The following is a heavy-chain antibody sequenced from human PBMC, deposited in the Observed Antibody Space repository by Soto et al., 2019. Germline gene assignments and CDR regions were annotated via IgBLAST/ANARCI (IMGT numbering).Heavy chain of an antibody. J-gene: IGHJ6*02. CDR3: ARGGGSPWSYYPMDV. Sequence: PSETLSLTCAVFGGSFSGYYWSWIRQPPGKGLEWIGETIHSVGTNYSPSLRSRVTISLDTSNNQFSLSLYSVTAADTAVYYCARGGGSPWSYYPMDVWGHGTRVTVSS. CDR2: TIHSVGT. V-gene: IGHV4-34*01. D-gene: IGHD6-6*01. CDR1: GGSFSGYY.